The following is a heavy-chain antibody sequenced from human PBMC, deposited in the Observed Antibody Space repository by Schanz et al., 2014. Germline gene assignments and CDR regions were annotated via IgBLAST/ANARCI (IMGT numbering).Heavy chain of an antibody. Sequence: QVQLVQSGAEVKKPGASVKVSCKASGYTFTDYGVIWVRQAPGQGLEWMGWINGYNGHTLYAQKLQGRVTMTTDTSTSTAYMELRSLRSDDTAVYYCARGGYSSGWYDRDIAHFDYWGQGTLVTVSS. D-gene: IGHD6-19*01. CDR1: GYTFTDYG. CDR3: ARGGYSSGWYDRDIAHFDY. CDR2: INGYNGHT. V-gene: IGHV1-18*01. J-gene: IGHJ4*02.